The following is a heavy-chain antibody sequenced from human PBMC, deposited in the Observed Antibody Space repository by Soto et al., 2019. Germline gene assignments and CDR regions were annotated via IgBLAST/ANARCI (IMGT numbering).Heavy chain of an antibody. D-gene: IGHD3-22*01. CDR2: ISYDGSNK. V-gene: IGHV3-30-3*01. J-gene: IGHJ4*02. Sequence: QVQLVESGGGVVQPGRSLRLSCAASGFTFSSYAMHWVRQAPGKGLEWVAVISYDGSNKYYADSVKGRFTISRDNSKNTLYLQMNSLRAEDTAVYYCARERSGCFDYWGQGTLVTVSS. CDR1: GFTFSSYA. CDR3: ARERSGCFDY.